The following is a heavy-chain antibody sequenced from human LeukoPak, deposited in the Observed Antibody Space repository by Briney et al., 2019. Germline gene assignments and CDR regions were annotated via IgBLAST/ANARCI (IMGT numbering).Heavy chain of an antibody. CDR1: GYTFADYF. J-gene: IGHJ4*02. Sequence: ASVKVSCKASGYTFADYFIHWVRQAPEQGLEWMGRINPNTGGAEYAPKFQGWVTMTRDTSISTAYVEVNRLISDDTAVYYCARDLTSTSNWEFDYWGQGTLVIVSS. V-gene: IGHV1-2*04. D-gene: IGHD1-26*01. CDR3: ARDLTSTSNWEFDY. CDR2: INPNTGGA.